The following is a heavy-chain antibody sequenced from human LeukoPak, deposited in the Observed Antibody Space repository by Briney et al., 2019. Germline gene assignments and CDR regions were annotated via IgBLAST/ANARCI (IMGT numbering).Heavy chain of an antibody. Sequence: QPGGSLRLSCAASGFTVSNIYMTWVRQAPGEGLEWVSVIYSGGDTYYAGSVKGRFTISRDNSKNTLYLQMNSLRAEDTAVYYCARDGVYYYDSSGYSHFDYWGQGTLVTVSS. V-gene: IGHV3-66*02. CDR2: IYSGGDT. CDR1: GFTVSNIY. D-gene: IGHD3-22*01. J-gene: IGHJ4*02. CDR3: ARDGVYYYDSSGYSHFDY.